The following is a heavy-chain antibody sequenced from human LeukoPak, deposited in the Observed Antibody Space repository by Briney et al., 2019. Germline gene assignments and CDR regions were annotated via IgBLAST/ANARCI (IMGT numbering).Heavy chain of an antibody. J-gene: IGHJ4*02. D-gene: IGHD3-10*01. CDR2: IYYSGST. CDR1: GGSISSYY. Sequence: SETLSLTCTVSGGSISSYYWSWIRQPPGKGLEWIGYIYYSGSTNYSPSLKSRVTISVDTSKNQFSLKLSSVTAADTAVYYCARLSRSGSYPYYFDYWGQGTLVTVSS. CDR3: ARLSRSGSYPYYFDY. V-gene: IGHV4-59*01.